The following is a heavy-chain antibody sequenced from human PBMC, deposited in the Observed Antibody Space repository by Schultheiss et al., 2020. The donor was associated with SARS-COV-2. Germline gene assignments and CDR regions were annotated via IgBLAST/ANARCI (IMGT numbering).Heavy chain of an antibody. J-gene: IGHJ4*02. Sequence: SETLSLTCAVYGGSFSGYYWSWIRQPPGKGLEWIGSIYHSGSTYYNPSLKSRVTISLDASKNHFSLELNSATAADTAVYYCARALGATWERQFDYWGQGTLVTVSS. D-gene: IGHD1-26*01. CDR3: ARALGATWERQFDY. CDR1: GGSFSGYY. V-gene: IGHV4-34*01. CDR2: IYHSGST.